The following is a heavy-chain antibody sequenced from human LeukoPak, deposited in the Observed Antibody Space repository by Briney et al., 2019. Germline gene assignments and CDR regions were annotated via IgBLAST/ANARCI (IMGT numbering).Heavy chain of an antibody. Sequence: ASVKVSCKASGYTFTSYDINWVRQATGQGLEWMGWMNPNSGNTGYAQKFQGRVTMTRNTSISTAYMELSSLRSEDTAVYYCARGLTMVRGVFPPPNYWGQGTLVTVSS. CDR3: ARGLTMVRGVFPPPNY. V-gene: IGHV1-8*01. CDR2: MNPNSGNT. J-gene: IGHJ4*02. CDR1: GYTFTSYD. D-gene: IGHD3-10*01.